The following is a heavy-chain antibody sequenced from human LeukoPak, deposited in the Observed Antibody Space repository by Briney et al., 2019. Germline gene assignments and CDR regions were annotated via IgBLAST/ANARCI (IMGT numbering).Heavy chain of an antibody. CDR3: AKMPRCSSTSCYG. V-gene: IGHV3-30*18. J-gene: IGHJ4*02. CDR1: GFTFSSYG. CDR2: TSYDGSNK. Sequence: GGSLRLSRAASGFTFSSYGMHWVRQAPGKGLEWVAVTSYDGSNKYYADSVKGRFTISRDNSKNTLYLQMNSLRAEDTAVYYCAKMPRCSSTSCYGWGQGTLVTVSS. D-gene: IGHD2-2*01.